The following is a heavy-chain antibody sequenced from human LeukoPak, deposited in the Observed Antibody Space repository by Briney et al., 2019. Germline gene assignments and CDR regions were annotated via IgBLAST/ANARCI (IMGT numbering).Heavy chain of an antibody. J-gene: IGHJ4*02. D-gene: IGHD3-3*01. V-gene: IGHV3-30*02. CDR1: GFTFSSYG. CDR2: IRYDGSNK. Sequence: GGSLRLSCAASGFTFSSYGMHWVRQAPGKGLEWVAFIRYDGSNKYYADSVKGRFTISRDNSKNTLYLQMNSLRAEDTAVYYCASSYDFWSGGDHYYFDYWGQGTLVTVSS. CDR3: ASSYDFWSGGDHYYFDY.